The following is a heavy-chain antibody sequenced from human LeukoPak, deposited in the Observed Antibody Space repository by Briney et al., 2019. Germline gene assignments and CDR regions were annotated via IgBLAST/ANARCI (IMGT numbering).Heavy chain of an antibody. CDR3: ARGDFWSGYPPDY. Sequence: PSETLSLTCAVFGRSFSGYYWSWIRQPPGKGLEWIGEINHSGFTNYNPSLKSRVTLSIDTSKNQFSLKLNSVTAADTAVYYCARGDFWSGYPPDYWGQGTMVTVSS. V-gene: IGHV4-34*01. D-gene: IGHD3-3*01. J-gene: IGHJ4*02. CDR1: GRSFSGYY. CDR2: INHSGFT.